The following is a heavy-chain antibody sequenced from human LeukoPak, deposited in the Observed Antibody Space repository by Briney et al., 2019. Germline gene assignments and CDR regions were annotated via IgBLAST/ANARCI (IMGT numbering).Heavy chain of an antibody. D-gene: IGHD3-16*01. J-gene: IGHJ4*02. CDR1: GGSLSGFY. Sequence: SETLSLTSVVNGGSLSGFYWNWIRQPPGKGLEWSGDVHHSGSTNYNPSLESRVTISLATSKNVVSLKLTSVTAADTAFYYCARSEYDYVWGTLGYWGPGTLVTVSS. CDR3: ARSEYDYVWGTLGY. CDR2: VHHSGST. V-gene: IGHV4-34*01.